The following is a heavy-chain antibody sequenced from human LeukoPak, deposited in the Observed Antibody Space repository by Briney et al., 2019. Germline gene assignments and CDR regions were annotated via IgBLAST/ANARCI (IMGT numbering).Heavy chain of an antibody. CDR2: IKQDGSEK. V-gene: IGHV3-7*01. CDR3: ARCDSSSWDNWFDP. Sequence: GGSLRLSCAASGFTFSSYWMSWVRQAPGKGLEWVANIKQDGSEKYYVDSVKGRFTISRDNAKNSLYLQMNSLRAEDTAVYYRARCDSSSWDNWFDPWGQGTLVTVSS. D-gene: IGHD6-13*01. CDR1: GFTFSSYW. J-gene: IGHJ5*02.